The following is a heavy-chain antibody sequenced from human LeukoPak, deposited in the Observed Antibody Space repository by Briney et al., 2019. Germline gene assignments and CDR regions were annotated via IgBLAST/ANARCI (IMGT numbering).Heavy chain of an antibody. Sequence: GGSLRLSCEASGFTFDDYAMTWVRQAPGKGLEWVSGINWNGGSTGYADSVKGRFTISRDNAKNSLYLQMNTLRAEDTAVYYCARENEGYDSSGYQLGWYFQHWGQGTLVTVSS. V-gene: IGHV3-20*04. CDR1: GFTFDDYA. CDR3: ARENEGYDSSGYQLGWYFQH. J-gene: IGHJ1*01. CDR2: INWNGGST. D-gene: IGHD3-22*01.